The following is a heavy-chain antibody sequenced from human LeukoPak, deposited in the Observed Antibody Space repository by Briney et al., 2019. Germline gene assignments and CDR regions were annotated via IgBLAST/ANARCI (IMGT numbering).Heavy chain of an antibody. V-gene: IGHV3-15*01. CDR3: TADLPDYGGYDFDY. CDR2: VKSKIDGGTT. CDR1: GFTFSTAW. Sequence: GGSLRLSCAASGFTFSTAWMNWVRQAPGKGLEWVARVKSKIDGGTTDYAAPVKGRFTISRDDSNNTMSLQVDSLKTEDTAVYYCTADLPDYGGYDFDYWGQGTLVTVSS. J-gene: IGHJ4*02. D-gene: IGHD5-12*01.